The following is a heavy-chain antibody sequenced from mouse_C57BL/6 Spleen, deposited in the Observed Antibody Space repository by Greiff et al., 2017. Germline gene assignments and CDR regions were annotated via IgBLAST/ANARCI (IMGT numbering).Heavy chain of an antibody. CDR2: INPNNGGT. CDR3: ARGDYGSTYWYFDV. J-gene: IGHJ1*03. Sequence: EVQLQQSGPELVKPGASVQMSCKASGYTFTDYNMHWVKQSHGKSLEWLGYINPNNGGTSYNQKFKGKATLTVNKSSSTAYMELRSLTSEDSAVYYCARGDYGSTYWYFDVWGTGTTVTVSS. V-gene: IGHV1-22*01. D-gene: IGHD1-1*01. CDR1: GYTFTDYN.